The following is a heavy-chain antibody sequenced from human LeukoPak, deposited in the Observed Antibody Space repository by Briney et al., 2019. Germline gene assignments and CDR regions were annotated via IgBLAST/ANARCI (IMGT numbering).Heavy chain of an antibody. CDR1: GYTVSSNY. CDR3: AIGPPRSSSGDS. D-gene: IGHD6-6*01. V-gene: IGHV3-53*01. Sequence: GGSLRLSCAASGYTVSSNYIFWVRQAPGKGLERLSIIYSAGTTYYADYVQGRFTISRDNSKNTVYLQMNSLRVEDTALYYCAIGPPRSSSGDSWGQGTLVTVSS. J-gene: IGHJ4*02. CDR2: IYSAGTT.